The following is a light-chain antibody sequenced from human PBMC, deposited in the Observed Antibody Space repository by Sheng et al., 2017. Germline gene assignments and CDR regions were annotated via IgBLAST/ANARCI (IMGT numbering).Light chain of an antibody. CDR1: QGISSY. CDR3: QQYYSTPYS. CDR2: GAS. V-gene: IGKV1-NL1*01. J-gene: IGKJ2*03. Sequence: IQLTQSPSSLSASAGDRVTITCRASQGISSYLAWHQQKPGKAPKLLLFGASRLQSGVPSRFSGSGSGTDYTLTISSLQPEDFATYYCQQYYSTPYSFGQGTKLEIK.